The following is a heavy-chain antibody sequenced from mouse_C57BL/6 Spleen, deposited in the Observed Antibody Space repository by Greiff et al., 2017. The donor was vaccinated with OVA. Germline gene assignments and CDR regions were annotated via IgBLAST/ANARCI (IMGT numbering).Heavy chain of an antibody. CDR3: ARGDYYGSRYEAWFAY. V-gene: IGHV1-55*01. Sequence: QVQLQQPGAELVKPGASVKMSCKASGYTFTSYWITWVKQRPGQGLEWIGDICPGSGSTNYNEKFKSKATLTVDTSSSTAYMQLSSLTSEDSAVYYCARGDYYGSRYEAWFAYWGQGTLVTVSA. D-gene: IGHD1-1*01. CDR2: ICPGSGST. J-gene: IGHJ3*01. CDR1: GYTFTSYW.